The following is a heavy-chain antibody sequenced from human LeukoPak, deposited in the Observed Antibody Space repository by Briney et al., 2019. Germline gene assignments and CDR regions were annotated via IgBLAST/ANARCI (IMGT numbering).Heavy chain of an antibody. V-gene: IGHV3-30*18. CDR2: ISYDGRNK. Sequence: GGSLRLSCAASGFTFNNYGMHWVRQAPGKGLEWVAVISYDGRNKHYPDSVKGRFTISRDISTDTLWLQMDSLRTEDTAVYYCAKSPLRGTAAAIDYWGQGTLVTVSS. CDR3: AKSPLRGTAAAIDY. D-gene: IGHD2-2*01. J-gene: IGHJ4*02. CDR1: GFTFNNYG.